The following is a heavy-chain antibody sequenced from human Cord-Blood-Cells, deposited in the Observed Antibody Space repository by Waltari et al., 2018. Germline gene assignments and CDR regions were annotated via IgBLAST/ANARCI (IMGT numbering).Heavy chain of an antibody. J-gene: IGHJ4*02. CDR2: ISGSGGST. CDR1: GFTFSSCA. CDR3: AKTSSSSFDY. D-gene: IGHD6-6*01. Sequence: EVQLLESGGGLVEPGGSLRLSCAAAGFTFSSCAISWVRQAPGKGLEWVSAISGSGGSTYYADSVKGRFTISRDNSKNTLYLQMNSLRAEDTAVYYCAKTSSSSFDYWGQGTLVTVSS. V-gene: IGHV3-23*01.